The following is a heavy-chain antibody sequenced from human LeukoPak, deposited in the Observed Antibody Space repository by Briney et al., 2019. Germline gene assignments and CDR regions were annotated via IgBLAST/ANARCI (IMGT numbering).Heavy chain of an antibody. CDR1: GGTFSSYA. Sequence: ASVKVSCKASGGTFSSYAISWVRQAPGQGLEWMGGIIPIFGTANYAQKFQGRVTVTADESTSTAYMELSSLRSEDTAVYYCARTYYYDSSGYRNWFDPWGQGTLVTVSS. CDR2: IIPIFGTA. J-gene: IGHJ5*02. D-gene: IGHD3-22*01. V-gene: IGHV1-69*13. CDR3: ARTYYYDSSGYRNWFDP.